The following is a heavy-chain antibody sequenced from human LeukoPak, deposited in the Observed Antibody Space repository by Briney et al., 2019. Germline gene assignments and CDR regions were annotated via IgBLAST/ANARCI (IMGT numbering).Heavy chain of an antibody. CDR3: ARLGYCSSTSCRRFDP. D-gene: IGHD2-2*01. V-gene: IGHV1-18*04. CDR1: GYTFTSYG. J-gene: IGHJ5*02. CDR2: ISAYNGNT. Sequence: ASVKLSCKASGYTFTSYGISWVRQAPGQGLEWMGWISAYNGNTNYAQKLQGRVTMTTDTSTSTAYMELRSLRSDDTAVYYCARLGYCSSTSCRRFDPWGQGTLVTVSS.